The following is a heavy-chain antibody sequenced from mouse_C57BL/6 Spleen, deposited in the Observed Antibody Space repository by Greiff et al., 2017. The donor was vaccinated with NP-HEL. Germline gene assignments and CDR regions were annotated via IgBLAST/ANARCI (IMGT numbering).Heavy chain of an antibody. CDR3: AREASTTVVAKYYFDY. Sequence: EVQLQQSGPVLVKPGASVKMSCKASGYTFTDYYMNWVKQSHGKSLEWIGVINPYNGGTSYNQKFKGKATLTVDKSSSTAYMELNSLTSEDSAVYYWAREASTTVVAKYYFDYWGQGTTLTVSS. CDR1: GYTFTDYY. CDR2: INPYNGGT. V-gene: IGHV1-19*01. D-gene: IGHD1-1*01. J-gene: IGHJ2*01.